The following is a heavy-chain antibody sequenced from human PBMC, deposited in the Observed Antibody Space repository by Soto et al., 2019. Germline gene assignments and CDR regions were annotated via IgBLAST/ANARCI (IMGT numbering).Heavy chain of an antibody. J-gene: IGHJ3*02. CDR3: AHTKVEYSSSSGGIDAFDI. Sequence: SGPTLVKPTQTLTLTCTFSGFSLSTSGVGVGWIRQPPGKALEWLALIYWDDDKRYSPSLKSRLTITKDTSKNQVVLTMTNMDPVDTATYYCAHTKVEYSSSSGGIDAFDIWGQGTMVTVSS. V-gene: IGHV2-5*02. CDR1: GFSLSTSGVG. D-gene: IGHD6-6*01. CDR2: IYWDDDK.